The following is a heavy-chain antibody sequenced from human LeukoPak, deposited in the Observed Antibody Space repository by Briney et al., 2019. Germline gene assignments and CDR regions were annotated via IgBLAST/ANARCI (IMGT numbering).Heavy chain of an antibody. CDR3: ASDIGSGGSYYYYYYMDV. V-gene: IGHV3-23*01. D-gene: IGHD1-26*01. CDR2: ISGSGGKT. J-gene: IGHJ6*03. CDR1: GFTFSSYG. Sequence: GGSLRLSCAASGFTFSSYGMSWVRQAPGKGLEWVSGISGSGGKTDYADSVKGRFTISRDNSKNTLYLQMNGLRADDTAVYYCASDIGSGGSYYYYYYMDVWGKGTTVTVSS.